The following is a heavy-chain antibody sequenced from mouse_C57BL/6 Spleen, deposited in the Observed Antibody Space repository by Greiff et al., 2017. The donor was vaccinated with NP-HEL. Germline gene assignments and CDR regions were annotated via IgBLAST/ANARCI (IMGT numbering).Heavy chain of an antibody. V-gene: IGHV5-12*01. CDR2: ISNGGGST. CDR1: GFTFSDYY. CDR3: ALYGNDAMDY. Sequence: EVMLVESGGGLVQPGGSLKLSCAASGFTFSDYYMYWVRQTPEKRLEWVAYISNGGGSTYYPDTVKGRFTISRDNAKNTLYLQMSRLKSEDTAMYYCALYGNDAMDYWGQGTSVTVSS. D-gene: IGHD2-1*01. J-gene: IGHJ4*01.